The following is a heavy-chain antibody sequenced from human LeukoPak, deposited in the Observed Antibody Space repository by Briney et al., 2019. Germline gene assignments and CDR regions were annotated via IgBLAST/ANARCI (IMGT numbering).Heavy chain of an antibody. V-gene: IGHV4-39*07. CDR3: ARSYLGSFDY. D-gene: IGHD7-27*01. J-gene: IGHJ4*02. CDR1: GGSISSSSYY. CDR2: IYYSGST. Sequence: SETLSLTCTISGGSISSSSYYWGWIRQPPGKGLEWIGSIYYSGSTYYNPSLKSRVTISVDTSKNQFSLKLSFVTAADTAVYYCARSYLGSFDYWGQGTLVTVSS.